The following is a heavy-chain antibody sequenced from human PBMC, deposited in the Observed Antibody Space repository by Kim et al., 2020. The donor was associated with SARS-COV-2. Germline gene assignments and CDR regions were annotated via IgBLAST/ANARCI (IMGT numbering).Heavy chain of an antibody. CDR3: ARERRLSSGWYWVDYFDY. J-gene: IGHJ4*02. CDR2: IYTSGST. Sequence: SETLSLTCTVSGGSISSGSYYWSWIRQPAGKGLEWIGRIYTSGSTNYNPSLKSRVTISVDTSKNQFSLKLSSVTAADTAVYYCARERRLSSGWYWVDYFDYWGQGTLVTVSS. D-gene: IGHD6-19*01. V-gene: IGHV4-61*02. CDR1: GGSISSGSYY.